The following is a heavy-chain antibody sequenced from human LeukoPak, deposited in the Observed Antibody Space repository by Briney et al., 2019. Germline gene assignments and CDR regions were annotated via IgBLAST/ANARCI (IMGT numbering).Heavy chain of an antibody. Sequence: GGSLRLSCAASGFTFSSYAMSWARQAPGKGLEWVSATSGSGGSTYYADSVKGRFTISRDNSKNTLYLQMNSLRAEDTAVYYCAKESTAMDASLFDYWGQGTLVTVSS. V-gene: IGHV3-23*01. CDR3: AKESTAMDASLFDY. CDR2: TSGSGGST. CDR1: GFTFSSYA. J-gene: IGHJ4*02. D-gene: IGHD5-18*01.